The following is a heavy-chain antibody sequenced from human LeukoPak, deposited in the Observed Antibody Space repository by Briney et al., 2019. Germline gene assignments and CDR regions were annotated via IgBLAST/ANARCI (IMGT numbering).Heavy chain of an antibody. CDR1: GGSISSGSYY. CDR3: ARDTLWFGELAFDY. D-gene: IGHD3-10*01. J-gene: IGHJ4*02. CDR2: IYTSGST. Sequence: PSETLSLTCTVSGGSISSGSYYWSWIRQPAGKGLEWIGRIYTSGSTNYNPSLKSRVTISVDTSKNQFSLKLSSVTAADTAVYYCARDTLWFGELAFDYWGQGTLVTVSS. V-gene: IGHV4-61*02.